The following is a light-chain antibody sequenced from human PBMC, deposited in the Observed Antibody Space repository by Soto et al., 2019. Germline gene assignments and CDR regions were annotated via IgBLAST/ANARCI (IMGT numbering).Light chain of an antibody. J-gene: IGLJ3*02. CDR1: SSDVGSYNL. Sequence: QSALTQPASVSGSPGQAITISCTGTSSDVGSYNLVSWYQQYPGKAPKLMIYEVTKRPSGVSNRFSGSKSGNTASLTVSGLQAEDEANYYCCSYAGTTTPWVLGGGTKVTV. CDR3: CSYAGTTTPWV. CDR2: EVT. V-gene: IGLV2-23*02.